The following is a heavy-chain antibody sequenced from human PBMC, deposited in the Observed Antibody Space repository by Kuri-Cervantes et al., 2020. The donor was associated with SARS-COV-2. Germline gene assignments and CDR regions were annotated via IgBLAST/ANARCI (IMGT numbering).Heavy chain of an antibody. CDR1: GFTFTSSA. CDR3: AAPFYYYDSSGYANYYYYGMDV. CDR2: IVVGSGNT. Sequence: SVKVSCKASGFTFTSSAVQWVRQARGQRLEWIGWIVVGSGNTNYAQKFQERVTITRDMSASTAYMELSSLRSEDTAVYYCAAPFYYYDSSGYANYYYYGMDVWGQGPRSPSP. V-gene: IGHV1-58*01. D-gene: IGHD3-22*01. J-gene: IGHJ6*02.